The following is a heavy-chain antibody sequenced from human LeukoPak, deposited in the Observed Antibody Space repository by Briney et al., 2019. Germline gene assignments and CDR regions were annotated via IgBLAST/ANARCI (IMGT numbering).Heavy chain of an antibody. CDR2: ISGSDGST. Sequence: GGSLRLSCTASGLTFNSYAMSWVRQAPGKGLEWVSAISGSDGSTYYADSAKGRFTISRDNSKNTLYLQMNSLRAEDTAVYYCAKDPLLWFGEPVSYFDYWGQGTLVTVSS. V-gene: IGHV3-23*01. D-gene: IGHD3-10*01. CDR1: GLTFNSYA. J-gene: IGHJ4*02. CDR3: AKDPLLWFGEPVSYFDY.